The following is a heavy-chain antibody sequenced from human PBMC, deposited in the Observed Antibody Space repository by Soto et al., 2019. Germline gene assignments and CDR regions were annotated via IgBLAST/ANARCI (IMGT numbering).Heavy chain of an antibody. J-gene: IGHJ3*02. CDR1: GGTFSSYA. D-gene: IGHD3-22*01. CDR2: IIPIFGTA. Sequence: SVKVSCKASGGTFSSYAISWVRQAPGQGLEWMGGIIPIFGTANYAQKFQGRVTITADESTSTAHMELSSLRSEDTAVYYCASRAEYYYDSSGYRNGAFDIWGQGTMVTVSS. CDR3: ASRAEYYYDSSGYRNGAFDI. V-gene: IGHV1-69*13.